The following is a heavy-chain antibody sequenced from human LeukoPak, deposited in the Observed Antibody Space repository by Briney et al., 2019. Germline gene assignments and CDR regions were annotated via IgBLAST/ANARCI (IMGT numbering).Heavy chain of an antibody. CDR1: GDSISTSSYY. CDR3: ARHRAGSSSQTPFDY. D-gene: IGHD6-13*01. CDR2: IYYSGST. J-gene: IGHJ4*02. V-gene: IGHV4-39*01. Sequence: SETLSLTCLVSGDSISTSSYYWGWIRQPPGKGLEWIGSIYYSGSTYYNPSLKSRVTISVDTSKNQFSLKLSSVTAADTAVYYCARHRAGSSSQTPFDYWGQGTLVTVSS.